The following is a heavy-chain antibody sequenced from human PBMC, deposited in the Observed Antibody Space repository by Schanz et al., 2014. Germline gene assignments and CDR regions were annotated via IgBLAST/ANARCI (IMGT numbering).Heavy chain of an antibody. V-gene: IGHV3-23*04. CDR2: ISSGGGTT. CDR1: GFTFSAYA. CDR3: AKPFRSSWYPDAFDI. Sequence: VQLVESGGGLVQPGGSLRLSCAASGFTFSAYAMTWVRRAPGKGLEWVAGISSGGGTTFYADSVKGRFSISRDNSKNTVYMQMSSLRADDSAVYYCAKPFRSSWYPDAFDIWGQGTMVTVSS. D-gene: IGHD6-13*01. J-gene: IGHJ3*02.